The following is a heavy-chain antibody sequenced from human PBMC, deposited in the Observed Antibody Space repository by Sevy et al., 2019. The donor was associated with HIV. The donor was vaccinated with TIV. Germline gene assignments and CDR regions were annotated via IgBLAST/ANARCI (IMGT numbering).Heavy chain of an antibody. CDR1: GFTFGDYA. CDR2: IRSKAYGGTT. D-gene: IGHD6-13*01. CDR3: TREAGSSWYYYYYGMDV. Sequence: GESLKISCTASGFTFGDYAMSWFRQAPGKGLEWVGFIRSKAYGGTTEYAASVKGRFTISRDDSKSIAYLQMNSLKTEDTAVYYCTREAGSSWYYYYYGMDVWGQGTTVTVSS. V-gene: IGHV3-49*03. J-gene: IGHJ6*02.